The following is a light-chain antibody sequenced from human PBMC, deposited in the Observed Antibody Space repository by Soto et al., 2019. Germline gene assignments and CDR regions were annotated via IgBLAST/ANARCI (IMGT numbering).Light chain of an antibody. V-gene: IGLV2-14*03. CDR1: GSDVGGYNF. Sequence: QSALTQPASVSGSPGQSITISCTGTGSDVGGYNFVSWYQHHPGKAPKLIIYDVNNRPSGVSNRFSGSKSGNTASLTISGLQAEDEADYYCSSYTPSSTPFVFGTGTKLTVL. CDR3: SSYTPSSTPFV. CDR2: DVN. J-gene: IGLJ1*01.